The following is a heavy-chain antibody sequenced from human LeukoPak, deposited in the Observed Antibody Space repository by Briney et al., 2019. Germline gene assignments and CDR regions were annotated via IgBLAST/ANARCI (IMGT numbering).Heavy chain of an antibody. CDR1: GGSISSYY. CDR2: IYYSGST. J-gene: IGHJ4*02. CDR3: ARLRGEWFGELSGYFDY. D-gene: IGHD3-10*01. V-gene: IGHV4-39*01. Sequence: SETLSLTCTVSGGSISSYYWGWIRQPPGKGLEWIGSIYYSGSTYYNPSLKSRVTISVDTSKNQFSLKLSSVTAADTAVYYCARLRGEWFGELSGYFDYWGQGTLVTVSS.